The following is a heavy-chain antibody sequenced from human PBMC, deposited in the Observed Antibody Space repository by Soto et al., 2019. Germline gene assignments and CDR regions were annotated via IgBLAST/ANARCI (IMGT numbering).Heavy chain of an antibody. J-gene: IGHJ6*02. Sequence: ASVKVSCKASGGTFRTNTISWVRQAPGQGLEWMGQIIPVFGTPDYAQRFQDRVTITADESTSTVYMELRSLRFEDTAVYYCPRRGVVLTDFYHGLDVWGQGTTVTVSS. CDR3: PRRGVVLTDFYHGLDV. CDR1: GGTFRTNT. CDR2: IIPVFGTP. D-gene: IGHD3-3*01. V-gene: IGHV1-69*13.